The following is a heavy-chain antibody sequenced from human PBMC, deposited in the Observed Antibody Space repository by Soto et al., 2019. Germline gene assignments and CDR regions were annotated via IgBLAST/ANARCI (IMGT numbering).Heavy chain of an antibody. V-gene: IGHV1-18*04. J-gene: IGHJ6*02. D-gene: IGHD2-2*02. CDR3: ARDGGLEYCSSTGCYTKAYYYYVMDF. Sequence: GASVKVSCKASGYTFTSYGISGVRQAPGQGLEWMGWISAYNGNTNYAQKLQGRVTMTTDTSTSTAYMELRSLRSDDTAVYYCARDGGLEYCSSTGCYTKAYYYYVMDFWGQGTSSPSP. CDR2: ISAYNGNT. CDR1: GYTFTSYG.